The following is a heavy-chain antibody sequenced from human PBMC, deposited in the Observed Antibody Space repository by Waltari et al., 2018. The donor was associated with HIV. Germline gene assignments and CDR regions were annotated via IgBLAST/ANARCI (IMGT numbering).Heavy chain of an antibody. D-gene: IGHD3-10*01. J-gene: IGHJ4*02. CDR3: AKVGLSGRWLLRRPFYFDY. V-gene: IGHV3-23*01. CDR2: ISGSGGDT. CDR1: GFTFRGYA. Sequence: LLESGGNLVQPGGSLTLSCAASGFTFRGYALTWFRQAPGKGLEWVSGISGSGGDTLFADSVKGRFTISRDASTVYLSMNRLTAEDTAVYYCAKVGLSGRWLLRRPFYFDYWGQGILVTVSS.